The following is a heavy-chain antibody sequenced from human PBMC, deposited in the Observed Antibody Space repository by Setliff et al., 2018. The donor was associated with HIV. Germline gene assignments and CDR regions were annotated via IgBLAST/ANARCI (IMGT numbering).Heavy chain of an antibody. CDR3: ARGLNYYGSGSYLPLGY. J-gene: IGHJ4*02. CDR1: GGSFSGYY. D-gene: IGHD3-10*01. Sequence: PSETLSLTCAVYGGSFSGYYWSWIRQPPGKGLEWIGEINHSGSTNYNPSLKSRVTISVDTSKNQFSLKLSSVTAADTAVYYCARGLNYYGSGSYLPLGYWGQGTLVTVPQ. CDR2: INHSGST. V-gene: IGHV4-34*01.